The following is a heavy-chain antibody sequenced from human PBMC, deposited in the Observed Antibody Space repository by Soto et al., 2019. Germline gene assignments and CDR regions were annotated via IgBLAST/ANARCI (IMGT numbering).Heavy chain of an antibody. J-gene: IGHJ4*02. CDR2: INQDGSEK. CDR1: GFTFNSNW. V-gene: IGHV3-7*01. CDR3: SKSLDY. Sequence: GGSLRLSCAASGFTFNSNWVDWVRQAPGKGLEWVANINQDGSEKNYVDSVKGRFTISRDNAKNSLYLQMSSLTAEDSALYYCSKSLDYWGQGALVTVSS.